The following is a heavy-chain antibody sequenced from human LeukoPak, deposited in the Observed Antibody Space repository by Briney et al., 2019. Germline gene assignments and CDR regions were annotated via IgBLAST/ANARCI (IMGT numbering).Heavy chain of an antibody. D-gene: IGHD6-19*01. CDR3: AKYTSGLSFDY. J-gene: IGHJ4*02. Sequence: PGGSLRLSCAASGFTFSDYGMHWVRQAPGKGLEWVAFIQFDGNNKYYTDSMKGRFTVSRDNSRNTLYLQMSSLRAEDTAVYYCAKYTSGLSFDYWGQGTLVAVSS. CDR2: IQFDGNNK. V-gene: IGHV3-30*02. CDR1: GFTFSDYG.